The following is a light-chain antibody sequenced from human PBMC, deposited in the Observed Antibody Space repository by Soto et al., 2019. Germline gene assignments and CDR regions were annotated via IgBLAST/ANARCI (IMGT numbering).Light chain of an antibody. CDR1: QSVSSY. J-gene: IGKJ4*01. V-gene: IGKV3-15*01. CDR3: QQYNNWPPDT. Sequence: EIVMTQSPATLSVSPGGRATLSCRASQSVSSYLAWYQQKPGQAPMLLIYGASTRATGVPARFSGSGSGTEFTLTINSLQSEDFAVYYCQQYNNWPPDTFGGGTKVEIK. CDR2: GAS.